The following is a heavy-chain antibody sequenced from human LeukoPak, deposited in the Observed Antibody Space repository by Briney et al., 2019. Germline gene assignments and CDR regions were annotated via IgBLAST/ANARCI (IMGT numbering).Heavy chain of an antibody. CDR1: GFTFSSYA. Sequence: PGGSLRLSCAASGFTFSSYAMHWVRQARGKGLEYVSAISSNGGSTYYANSVKGRFTISRDNSKNTLYLQMGSLRAEDMAVYYCAGVRGLLFDYWGQGTLVTVSS. J-gene: IGHJ4*02. CDR3: AGVRGLLFDY. CDR2: ISSNGGST. V-gene: IGHV3-64*01.